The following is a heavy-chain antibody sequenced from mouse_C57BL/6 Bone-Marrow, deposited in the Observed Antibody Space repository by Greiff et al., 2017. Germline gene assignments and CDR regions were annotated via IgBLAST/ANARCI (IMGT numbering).Heavy chain of an antibody. V-gene: IGHV3-3*01. CDR3: ARGDDYDGAMDY. Sequence: EVKLLESGPSLVRPSQTLSLTCTVTGFSINSDCYWIWIRQFPGNKLEYIGYTFYSGITYYNPSLESRTYITRDNSKNQFSLQLSSLTTEDTATYYCARGDDYDGAMDYWGQGTTLTVSS. D-gene: IGHD2-4*01. J-gene: IGHJ2*01. CDR2: TFYSGIT. CDR1: GFSINSDCY.